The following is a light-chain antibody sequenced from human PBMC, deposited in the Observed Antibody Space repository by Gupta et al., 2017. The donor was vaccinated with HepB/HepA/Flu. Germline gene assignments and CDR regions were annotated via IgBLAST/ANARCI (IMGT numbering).Light chain of an antibody. V-gene: IGKV3-15*01. J-gene: IGKJ4*01. CDR1: QFISTY. CDR3: QQFRSWHLLT. Sequence: DIVITQSPATLSFSPGETATLSCRASQFISTYLAWYQHKPGQAPRVVIYGASTRATGIPARFRGSGSGTEFTLTINSLQSEDFAVYYCQQFRSWHLLTFGGGTKVEIK. CDR2: GAS.